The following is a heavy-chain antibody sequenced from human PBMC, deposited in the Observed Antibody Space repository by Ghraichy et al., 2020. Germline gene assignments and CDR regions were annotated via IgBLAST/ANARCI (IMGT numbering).Heavy chain of an antibody. V-gene: IGHV3-23*01. CDR1: GFTFSSYA. CDR2: ISGSGGST. Sequence: GGSLRLSCAASGFTFSSYAMSWVRQAPGKGLEWVSAISGSGGSTYYADSVKGRFTISRDNSKNTLYLQMNSLRAEDTAVYYCAKDGVSAAARPLWYFDLWGRGTLVTVSS. D-gene: IGHD6-6*01. CDR3: AKDGVSAAARPLWYFDL. J-gene: IGHJ2*01.